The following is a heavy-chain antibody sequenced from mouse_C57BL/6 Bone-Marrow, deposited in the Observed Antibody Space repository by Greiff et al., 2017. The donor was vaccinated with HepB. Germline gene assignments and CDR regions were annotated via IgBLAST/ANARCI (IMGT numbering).Heavy chain of an antibody. CDR2: IYPRSGNT. CDR1: GYTFTSYG. D-gene: IGHD1-1*01. V-gene: IGHV1-81*01. J-gene: IGHJ2*01. CDR3: ARGHGSSYGNY. Sequence: QVQLKESGAELARPGASVKLSCKASGYTFTSYGISWVKQRTGQGLEWIGEIYPRSGNTYYNEKFKGKATLTADKSSSTAYMELRSLTSEDSAVYFCARGHGSSYGNYWGQGTTLTVSS.